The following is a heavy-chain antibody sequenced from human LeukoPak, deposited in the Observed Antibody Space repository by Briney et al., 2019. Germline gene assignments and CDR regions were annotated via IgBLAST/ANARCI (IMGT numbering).Heavy chain of an antibody. V-gene: IGHV3-23*01. CDR2: ISGSGGST. D-gene: IGHD2-2*01. Sequence: GGSLRLSCAASGFTFSSYAMTWVRQAPGKGLEWVSAISGSGGSTYYADSVKGRFTISRDNSKNTLYLQMNSLRAEDTAVYYCAKEQGYCSSTSCSPFDYWGQGTLVTVSS. CDR1: GFTFSSYA. CDR3: AKEQGYCSSTSCSPFDY. J-gene: IGHJ4*02.